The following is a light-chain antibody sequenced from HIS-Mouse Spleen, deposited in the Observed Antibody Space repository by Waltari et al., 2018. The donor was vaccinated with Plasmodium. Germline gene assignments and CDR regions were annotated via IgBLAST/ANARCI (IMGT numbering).Light chain of an antibody. CDR3: QQYDNLPPYT. CDR2: DAS. CDR1: QVISHY. V-gene: IGKV1-33*01. Sequence: DIQITQSPSSLSASVGDRVTITCQASQVISHYLNWYQQKPGKAPNPLIYDASNLETGVPSRFSGSGSGTDFTFTISSLQPEDIATYYCQQYDNLPPYTFGQGTKLEIK. J-gene: IGKJ2*01.